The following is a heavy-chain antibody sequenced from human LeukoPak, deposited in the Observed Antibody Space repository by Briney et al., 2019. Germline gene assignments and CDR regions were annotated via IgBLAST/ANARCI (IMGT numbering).Heavy chain of an antibody. Sequence: GGSLRLSCAASGFTFSSYSMNWVRQAPGKGLEWVSSISSSSSYIYYADSVKGRFTISRDNAKNSLYLQMNSLRAEDTAVYYCARDGEDGYYGSGSRRFDPWGQGTLVTVSS. CDR2: ISSSSSYI. CDR3: ARDGEDGYYGSGSRRFDP. D-gene: IGHD3-10*01. V-gene: IGHV3-21*01. CDR1: GFTFSSYS. J-gene: IGHJ5*02.